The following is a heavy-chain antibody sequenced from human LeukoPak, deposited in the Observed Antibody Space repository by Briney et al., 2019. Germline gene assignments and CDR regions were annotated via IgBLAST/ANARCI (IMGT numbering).Heavy chain of an antibody. D-gene: IGHD3-3*01. CDR3: ARVTYDFWSSPTYYMDV. J-gene: IGHJ6*03. CDR1: GFTFSSYS. CDR2: ISSSSSTV. V-gene: IGHV3-48*01. Sequence: GGSLRLSCAASGFTFSSYSMNWVRQAPGKGLEWVSYISSSSSTVYYADAVKGRFTISRDNAKNSLYLQMNSLRAEDTAVYYCARVTYDFWSSPTYYMDVWGKGTTVTVSS.